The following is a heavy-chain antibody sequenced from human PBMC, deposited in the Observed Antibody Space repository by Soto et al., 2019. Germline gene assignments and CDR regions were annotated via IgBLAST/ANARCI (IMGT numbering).Heavy chain of an antibody. CDR3: ARATTAARNNWFDP. CDR1: GFTFSSYS. J-gene: IGHJ5*02. CDR2: ISSSSSYI. V-gene: IGHV3-21*01. D-gene: IGHD6-6*01. Sequence: GGSLRLSCAASGFTFSSYSMNWVRQAPGKGLEWVSSISSSSSYIYYADSVKGRFTISRDNAKNSLYLQMNSLRAEDTAVYYCARATTAARNNWFDPWGQGTLVTVSS.